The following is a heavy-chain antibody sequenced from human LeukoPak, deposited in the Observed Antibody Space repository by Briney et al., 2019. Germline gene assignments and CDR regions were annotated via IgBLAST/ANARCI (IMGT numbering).Heavy chain of an antibody. V-gene: IGHV3-48*01. CDR2: ISSNSRTI. Sequence: GGSLRLSCAASGFTFSTYSMNWVRQAPGKGLEWVSYISSNSRTIYYADSVKGRFTISRDNSKNTLYLQMNSLRAEDTAVYYCAAVATTGAFDYWGQGTLVTVSS. CDR1: GFTFSTYS. D-gene: IGHD6-19*01. CDR3: AAVATTGAFDY. J-gene: IGHJ4*02.